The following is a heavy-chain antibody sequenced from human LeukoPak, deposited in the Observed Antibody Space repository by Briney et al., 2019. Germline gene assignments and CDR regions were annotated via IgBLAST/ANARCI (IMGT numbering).Heavy chain of an antibody. CDR1: GFTFSTYY. J-gene: IGHJ4*02. D-gene: IGHD4-17*01. CDR3: ARYGDYGFDY. V-gene: IGHV3-7*03. Sequence: QAGGSLRLSCAASGFTFSTYYMSWVRQAPGTGLEWVANIKQDGSEKYYVDSVKGRFTISRDNAKNSLYLQMNSLRAEDTAVYYCARYGDYGFDYWGQGTLVTVSS. CDR2: IKQDGSEK.